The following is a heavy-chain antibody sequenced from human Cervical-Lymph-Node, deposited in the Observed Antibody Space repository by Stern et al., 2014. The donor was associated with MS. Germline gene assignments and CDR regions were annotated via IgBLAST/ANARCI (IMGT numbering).Heavy chain of an antibody. V-gene: IGHV3-48*02. CDR3: AREDELGGTA. J-gene: IGHJ5*02. Sequence: EVQLVQSGGGLVQPGGSLRLSCAASGFTFSSYSMNWVRQAPGKGLEWVSSIPSSSSTIYYADSAKGRFTISRDNAKNSLYLQMNSLRDEDTAVYYCAREDELGGTAWGQGTLVTVSS. D-gene: IGHD1-14*01. CDR1: GFTFSSYS. CDR2: IPSSSSTI.